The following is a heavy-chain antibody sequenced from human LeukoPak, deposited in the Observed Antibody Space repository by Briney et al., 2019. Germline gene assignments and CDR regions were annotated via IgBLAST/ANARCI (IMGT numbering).Heavy chain of an antibody. CDR3: ARSPRYCSGGSCYSSRPFYYYYGMDV. CDR1: GFTFSSYA. D-gene: IGHD2-15*01. V-gene: IGHV3-30-3*01. J-gene: IGHJ6*02. CDR2: ISYDGSNK. Sequence: GGSLRLSCAASGFTFSSYAMHWVRQAPGKGLEWVAVISYDGSNKYYADSVKGRFTISRDNSKNTLYLQMNSLRAEDTAVYYCARSPRYCSGGSCYSSRPFYYYYGMDVWGQGTTVTVSS.